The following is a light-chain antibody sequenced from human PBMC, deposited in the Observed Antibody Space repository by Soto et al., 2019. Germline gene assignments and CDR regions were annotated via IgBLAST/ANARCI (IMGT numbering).Light chain of an antibody. Sequence: EMVMTQSPATLSVSPGERATLSCRASQSVSSKLVWYQQKPGQAPRLLIYGASTRATGIPARFSGSGSGTEFTLTINSLQSEDFAVYYCQQYNNWWTFGQGTKVDIK. J-gene: IGKJ1*01. CDR3: QQYNNWWT. CDR2: GAS. V-gene: IGKV3-15*01. CDR1: QSVSSK.